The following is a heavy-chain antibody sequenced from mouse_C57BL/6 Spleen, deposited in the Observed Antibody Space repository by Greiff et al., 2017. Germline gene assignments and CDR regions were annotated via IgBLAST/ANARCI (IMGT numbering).Heavy chain of an antibody. CDR3: AIYPRYYDYDGG. CDR2: IHPSDSDT. J-gene: IGHJ3*01. CDR1: GYTFTSYW. V-gene: IGHV1-74*01. Sequence: QVQLQQPGAELVKPGASVKVSFKASGYTFTSYWMHWVKQRPGQGLEWIGRIHPSDSDTNYNQKFKGKATLTVDKSSSTAYMQLSSLTSEDSAVYYCAIYPRYYDYDGGWGQGTLVTVSA. D-gene: IGHD2-4*01.